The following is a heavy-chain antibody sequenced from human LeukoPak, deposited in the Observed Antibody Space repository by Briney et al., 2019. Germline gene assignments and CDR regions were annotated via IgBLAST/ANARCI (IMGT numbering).Heavy chain of an antibody. CDR1: GGSISSHY. CDR2: IYYSGST. CDR3: ARTSSSIAARFYYYYYMDV. Sequence: PSETLSLTCTVSGGSISSHYWSWIRQPPGKGLEWIGYIYYSGSTNYNPSLKSRVTISVDTSKNQFSLKLSSVTAADTAVYYCARTSSSIAARFYYYYYMDVWGKGTTVNVSS. D-gene: IGHD6-6*01. V-gene: IGHV4-59*11. J-gene: IGHJ6*03.